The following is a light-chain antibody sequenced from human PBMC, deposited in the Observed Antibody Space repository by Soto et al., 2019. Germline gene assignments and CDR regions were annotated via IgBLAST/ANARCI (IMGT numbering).Light chain of an antibody. V-gene: IGKV1-5*01. CDR3: QQYKAYSTWT. CDR2: DAT. Sequence: DIQMTQSPSTLSASGGDRVTITSRASQRIDRWLALYQQKPGKAPKVLIWDATTLHRGVPSRFSGSSSGTELPLTLSSLQADDFATYYCQQYKAYSTWTFGQGTKVDIK. J-gene: IGKJ1*01. CDR1: QRIDRW.